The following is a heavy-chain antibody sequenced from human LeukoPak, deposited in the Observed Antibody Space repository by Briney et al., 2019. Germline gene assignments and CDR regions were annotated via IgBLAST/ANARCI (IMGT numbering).Heavy chain of an antibody. CDR2: INPSGGST. D-gene: IGHD4-17*01. J-gene: IGHJ4*02. CDR1: GYTFTSYY. Sequence: ASVKVSCKASGYTFTSYYMHWVRQAPGHGLEWMGIINPSGGSTSYAQKFQGRVTMTRDTSTSTVYMELSSLRSEDTAVYYCASSTVTTNGDYWGQGTLVTVSS. CDR3: ASSTVTTNGDY. V-gene: IGHV1-46*01.